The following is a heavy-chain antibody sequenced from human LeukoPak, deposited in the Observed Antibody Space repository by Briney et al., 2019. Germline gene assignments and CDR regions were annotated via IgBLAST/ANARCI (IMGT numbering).Heavy chain of an antibody. D-gene: IGHD6-13*01. J-gene: IGHJ4*02. V-gene: IGHV3-30*02. CDR3: AKEDRSSWSLCFDY. CDR2: IRYDGSNK. CDR1: GFTFSSYG. Sequence: PGGSLRLSCAASGFTFSSYGMHWVRQAPGKGLEWVAFIRYDGSNKYYADSVKGRFTISRDNSKNTLYLQMNSLRAEDTAVYYCAKEDRSSWSLCFDYWGQGTLVTVSS.